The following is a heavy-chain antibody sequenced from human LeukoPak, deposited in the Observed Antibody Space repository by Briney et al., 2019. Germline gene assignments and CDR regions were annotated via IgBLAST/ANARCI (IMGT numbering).Heavy chain of an antibody. CDR1: GYTFTSYD. D-gene: IGHD3-10*01. Sequence: ASVKVSCKASGYTFTSYDINWVRQATGQGLEWMGWINPNSGNTVYAQKFQGRVTMTRNSSISTAYMELSSLRSEDTAVYYCARAYYYGSGSPGFDYWGQGTLVTVSS. J-gene: IGHJ4*02. CDR3: ARAYYYGSGSPGFDY. V-gene: IGHV1-8*01. CDR2: INPNSGNT.